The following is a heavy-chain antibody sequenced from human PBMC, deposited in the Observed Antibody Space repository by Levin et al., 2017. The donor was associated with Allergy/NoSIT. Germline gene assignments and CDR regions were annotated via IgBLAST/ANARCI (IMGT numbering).Heavy chain of an antibody. CDR2: IYPGDSDT. D-gene: IGHD4/OR15-4a*01. Sequence: GESLKISCKGSGYSFTSYWIGWVRQMPGKGLEWMGIIYPGDSDTRYSPSFQGQVTISADKSISTAYLQWSSLKASDTAMYYCARLSTAKYAYYYYGMDVWGQGTTVTVSS. V-gene: IGHV5-51*01. CDR1: GYSFTSYW. CDR3: ARLSTAKYAYYYYGMDV. J-gene: IGHJ6*02.